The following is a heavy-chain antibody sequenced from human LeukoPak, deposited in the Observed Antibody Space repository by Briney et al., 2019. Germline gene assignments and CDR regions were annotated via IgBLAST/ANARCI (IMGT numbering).Heavy chain of an antibody. CDR2: IYYSGST. J-gene: IGHJ3*02. Sequence: SETLSLTCTVSGGSISSSSYYWGWIRQPPGKGLEWIGSIYYSGSTYYNPSLKSRVTISVDTSKNQFSLKLSSVTAADTAVYYCARHDSVDILWFGERDAFDIWGQGIMVTVSS. CDR3: ARHDSVDILWFGERDAFDI. D-gene: IGHD3-10*01. CDR1: GGSISSSSYY. V-gene: IGHV4-39*01.